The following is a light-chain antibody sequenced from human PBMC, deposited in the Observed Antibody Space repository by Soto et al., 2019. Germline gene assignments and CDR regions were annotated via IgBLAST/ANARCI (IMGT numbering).Light chain of an antibody. CDR1: SSDVTGYNY. V-gene: IGLV2-14*01. CDR2: EVR. J-gene: IGLJ1*01. CDR3: ASYTSSSIYV. Sequence: QSALTQPASVSGSPGQSITISFTGTSSDVTGYNYVYWYQQHPGKAPKLIIFEVRNRPSGISNRFSGSKSANTAFLTISGLQAEDEADYYCASYTSSSIYVFGTGTKSPS.